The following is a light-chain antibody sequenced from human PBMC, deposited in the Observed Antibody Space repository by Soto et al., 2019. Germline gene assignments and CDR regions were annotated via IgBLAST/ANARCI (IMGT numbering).Light chain of an antibody. CDR2: GAS. CDR1: QNINNNF. Sequence: EIVLTQSPGTLSLSPGEKTTLSCRASQNINNNFLAWYQQRPGQAPCLLIYGASSRATGIPDRFSGSGSGTDFTLTISRLEPEDFAVYYCQQYGNSEWTFGQGTKVEIK. V-gene: IGKV3-20*01. CDR3: QQYGNSEWT. J-gene: IGKJ1*01.